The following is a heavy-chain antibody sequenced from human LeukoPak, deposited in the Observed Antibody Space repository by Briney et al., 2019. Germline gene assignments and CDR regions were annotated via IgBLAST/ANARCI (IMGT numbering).Heavy chain of an antibody. CDR1: GGSISSGNYY. D-gene: IGHD4-11*01. J-gene: IGHJ5*02. CDR2: IYYSGST. Sequence: SETLSLTCTVSGGSISSGNYYWSWIRQHPGKGLEWIGYIYYSGSTYYNPSLKSRVTISVDTSKNQSSLKLSSVTAADTAVYYCARVPDYSNKNWFDPWGQGTLVTVPS. V-gene: IGHV4-31*03. CDR3: ARVPDYSNKNWFDP.